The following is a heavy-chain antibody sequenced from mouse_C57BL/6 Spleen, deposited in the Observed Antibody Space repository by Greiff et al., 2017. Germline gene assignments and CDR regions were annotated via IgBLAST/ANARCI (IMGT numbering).Heavy chain of an antibody. CDR3: TRGWYGVDY. Sequence: EVMLVESGEGLVKPGGSLKLSCAASGFTFSSYAMSWVRQTPERRLEWVAYISSGGDYIYYADIVKGRFTISRDNARNTLYLQMSSLKSEGAAMYYCTRGWYGVDYWGQGTSVTVSS. D-gene: IGHD1-1*02. J-gene: IGHJ4*01. CDR2: ISSGGDYI. V-gene: IGHV5-9-1*02. CDR1: GFTFSSYA.